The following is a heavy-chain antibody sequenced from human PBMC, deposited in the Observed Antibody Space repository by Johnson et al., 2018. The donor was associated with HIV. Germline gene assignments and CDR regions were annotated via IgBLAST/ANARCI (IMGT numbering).Heavy chain of an antibody. CDR2: IYSGGST. V-gene: IGHV3-53*01. J-gene: IGHJ3*02. CDR1: GFTVSSNY. D-gene: IGHD6-19*01. Sequence: VQLVESGGGLGQPGGSLRLSCAASGFTVSSNYMNWVRQAPGKGLEWVSVIYSGGSTYYADSVKGRFTISRDNSKNTLYLQMNSLRAEDTALYYCAKDRSTGWYPAFDIWGQGTMVTVSS. CDR3: AKDRSTGWYPAFDI.